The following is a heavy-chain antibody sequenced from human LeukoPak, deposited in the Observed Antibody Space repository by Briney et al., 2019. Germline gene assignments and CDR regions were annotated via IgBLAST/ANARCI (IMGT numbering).Heavy chain of an antibody. CDR2: INHSGST. Sequence: SETLSLTCAVYGGSFSGHYWSWIRQPPGKGLEWIGEINHSGSTNYNPSLKSRVTISVDTSKNQFSLKLSSVTAADTAVYYCAGGRTTTWFDPWGQGTLVTVSS. V-gene: IGHV4-34*01. J-gene: IGHJ5*02. CDR1: GGSFSGHY. D-gene: IGHD4-17*01. CDR3: AGGRTTTWFDP.